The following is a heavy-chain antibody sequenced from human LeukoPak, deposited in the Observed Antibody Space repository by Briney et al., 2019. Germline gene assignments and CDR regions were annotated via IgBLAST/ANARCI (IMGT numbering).Heavy chain of an antibody. CDR2: ISSNGGST. V-gene: IGHV3-64*01. D-gene: IGHD3-16*01. CDR1: GFAFSSYA. J-gene: IGHJ4*02. CDR3: ARVAPFGGVMTPTHFDY. Sequence: GGSLRLSCAASGFAFSSYAMHWVRQAPGKRLEYVSAISSNGGSTYYANSVKGRFTISRDNSKNTLYLQMGSLRAEDMAVYYCARVAPFGGVMTPTHFDYWGQGTLVTVSS.